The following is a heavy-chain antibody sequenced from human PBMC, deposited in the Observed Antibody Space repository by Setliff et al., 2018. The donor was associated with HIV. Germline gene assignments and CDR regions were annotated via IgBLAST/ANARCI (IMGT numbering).Heavy chain of an antibody. CDR2: ICHRGGT. CDR3: ARDTGVNVAPDGRGYHTFDF. V-gene: IGHV4-38-2*02. J-gene: IGHJ3*01. Sequence: PSETLSLTCSVSGSSISSNSYWWAWLRQPPGKGLEDIGTICHRGGTFNNPSLKSRVVMSVDTSKNQFSLKLTSVTAADTATYYCARDTGVNVAPDGRGYHTFDFWGRGTMVTVSS. D-gene: IGHD2-8*02. CDR1: GSSISSNSYW.